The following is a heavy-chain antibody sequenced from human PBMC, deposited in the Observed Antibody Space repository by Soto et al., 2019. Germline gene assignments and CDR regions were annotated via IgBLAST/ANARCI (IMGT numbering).Heavy chain of an antibody. CDR2: INPNSGGT. Sequence: ASVKVSCKASGYTFTGYYMRWVRQAPGQGLEWMGWINPNSGGTNYAQKFQGWVTMTRGTSISTAYMELSRLRSDDTAVYYCARGRLLDYYYYYGMDVWGQGTTVTVSS. V-gene: IGHV1-2*04. CDR3: ARGRLLDYYYYYGMDV. D-gene: IGHD5-18*01. J-gene: IGHJ6*02. CDR1: GYTFTGYY.